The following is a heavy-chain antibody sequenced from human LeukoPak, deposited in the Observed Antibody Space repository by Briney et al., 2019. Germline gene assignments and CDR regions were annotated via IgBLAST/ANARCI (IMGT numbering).Heavy chain of an antibody. Sequence: PGGSLRLSCAASGFTFSSYTMNWVRQAPGKGLEWVSSISSGSSYIYYADSLKGRFTISRDNAKNSLFLQMNSLRAEDTAVYYCARETGSYSFDYWSQGTLVTVSS. V-gene: IGHV3-21*01. CDR1: GFTFSSYT. CDR2: ISSGSSYI. D-gene: IGHD1-26*01. J-gene: IGHJ4*02. CDR3: ARETGSYSFDY.